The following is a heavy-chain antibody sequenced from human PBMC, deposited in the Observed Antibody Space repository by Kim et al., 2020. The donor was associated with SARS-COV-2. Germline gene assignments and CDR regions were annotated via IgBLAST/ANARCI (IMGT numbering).Heavy chain of an antibody. V-gene: IGHV4-59*01. Sequence: SETLSLTCTVAGGSINSFYWSWIRQPPGKGLEWIAYVYYTGSTKYNPSLKSRVTISVDSSKSQVSLNLHSVTTADTAVYFCARSGNFYIRFDYWGQGTLV. CDR1: GGSINSFY. D-gene: IGHD2-2*02. J-gene: IGHJ4*02. CDR3: ARSGNFYIRFDY. CDR2: VYYTGST.